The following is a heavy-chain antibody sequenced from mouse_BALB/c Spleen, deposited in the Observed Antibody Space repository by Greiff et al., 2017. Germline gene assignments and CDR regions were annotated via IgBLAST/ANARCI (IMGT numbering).Heavy chain of an antibody. V-gene: IGHV1-14*01. J-gene: IGHJ2*01. CDR2: INPYNDGT. D-gene: IGHD1-1*01. CDR1: GYTFTSYV. Sequence: VQLKESGPELVKPGASVKMSCKASGYTFTSYVMHWVKQKPGQGLEWIGYINPYNDGTKYNEKFKGKATLTSDKSSSTAYMELSSLTSEDSAVYFCARSGTTVVADYWGQGTTLTVSS. CDR3: ARSGTTVVADY.